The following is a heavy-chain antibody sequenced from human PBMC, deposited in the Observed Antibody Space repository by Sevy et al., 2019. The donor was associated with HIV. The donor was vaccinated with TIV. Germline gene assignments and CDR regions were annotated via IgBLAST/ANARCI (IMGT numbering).Heavy chain of an antibody. J-gene: IGHJ6*02. CDR3: ARDLERITIFGVVITITYYGMDV. CDR1: GFTFSSYS. CDR2: ISSSSSTI. V-gene: IGHV3-48*02. D-gene: IGHD3-3*01. Sequence: GGSLRLSCAASGFTFSSYSMNWVRQAPGKGLEWVSSISSSSSTIYYADSVKGRFTISRDNAKNSLYLQMNSLRDEDTAVYYCARDLERITIFGVVITITYYGMDVWGQGTTVTVSS.